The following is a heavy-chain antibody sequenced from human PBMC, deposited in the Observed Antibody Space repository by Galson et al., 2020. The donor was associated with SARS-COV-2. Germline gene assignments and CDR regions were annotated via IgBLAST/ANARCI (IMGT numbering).Heavy chain of an antibody. V-gene: IGHV1-18*01. Sequence: ASVKVSCKASGFTFRSYGISWVRQAPGKGLEWMGWISGHNGKTNYAQKFEDRVTLTTDTSTSTAYLYMRSLRSDDTAMYYCARDGDGLDWLFSSNLPSSDYWGQGTLVTVSS. CDR3: ARDGDGLDWLFSSNLPSSDY. CDR2: ISGHNGKT. CDR1: GFTFRSYG. D-gene: IGHD3-3*01. J-gene: IGHJ4*02.